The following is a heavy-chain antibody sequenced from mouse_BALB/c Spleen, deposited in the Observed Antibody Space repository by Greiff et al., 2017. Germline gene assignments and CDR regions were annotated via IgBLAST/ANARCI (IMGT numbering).Heavy chain of an antibody. J-gene: IGHJ4*01. D-gene: IGHD1-1*01. Sequence: EVQVVESGGGLVKPGGSLKLSCAASGFTFSSYAMSWVRQTPEKRLEWVASISSGGSTYYPDSVKGRFTISRDNARNILYLQMSSLRSEDTAMYYCARGRDYGSSYAMDYWGQGTSVTVSS. CDR2: ISSGGST. CDR3: ARGRDYGSSYAMDY. V-gene: IGHV5-6-5*01. CDR1: GFTFSSYA.